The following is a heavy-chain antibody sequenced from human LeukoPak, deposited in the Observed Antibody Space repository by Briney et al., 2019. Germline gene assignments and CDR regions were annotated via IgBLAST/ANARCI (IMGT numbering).Heavy chain of an antibody. J-gene: IGHJ4*02. CDR2: IYDSGDT. Sequence: SETLSLTCTVSRGSFASSSYYWGWIRQPPGKGLEWIGTIYDSGDTYYNPSLRGRVAISLDTSKSQLSLILSSVTAADTAVYYCTRNPFGYCSGGRCSRDFDFWGQGTLVTVSS. CDR1: RGSFASSSYY. CDR3: TRNPFGYCSGGRCSRDFDF. D-gene: IGHD2-15*01. V-gene: IGHV4-39*01.